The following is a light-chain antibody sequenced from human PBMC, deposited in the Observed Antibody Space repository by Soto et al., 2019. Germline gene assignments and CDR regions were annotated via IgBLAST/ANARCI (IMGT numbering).Light chain of an antibody. J-gene: IGKJ2*02. CDR1: QSVSSN. V-gene: IGKV3-15*01. CDR2: GAS. Sequence: EIVMTQSPATLSVSPGERATLSCTASQSVSSNLAWYQQKPGQAPRLLIYGASTRATGIPASFSGSGSGTEFTLSISSLQSEVFAVYYCKQYNNWPPCTFGQGTKLEIK. CDR3: KQYNNWPPCT.